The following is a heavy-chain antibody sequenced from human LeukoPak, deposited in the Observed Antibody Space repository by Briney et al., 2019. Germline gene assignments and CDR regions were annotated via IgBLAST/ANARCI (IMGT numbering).Heavy chain of an antibody. D-gene: IGHD7-27*01. CDR3: ARDRLSLGAFDI. Sequence: PSETLSLTCTVSGGSISSSSYYWGWIRQPPGKGLEWIGSIYYSGSSYYHPSLKSRVTISLDTSKNQFSLNLSSVTATDTAIYYCARDRLSLGAFDIWGQGTVVTVSS. V-gene: IGHV4-39*07. J-gene: IGHJ3*02. CDR1: GGSISSSSYY. CDR2: IYYSGSS.